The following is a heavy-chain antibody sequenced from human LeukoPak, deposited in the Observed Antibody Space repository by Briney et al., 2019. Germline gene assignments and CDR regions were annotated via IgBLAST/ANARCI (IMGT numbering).Heavy chain of an antibody. J-gene: IGHJ3*02. CDR2: ISGSGGST. Sequence: GGTLRLSCAGSGFTFSSYGMSWVRQAPGKGLEWVSAISGSGGSTYYADSVKGRFTISRDNSKNTLYLQMNSLRAEDTAVYYCARDSKRPVHDSSGYYSSRGSGAFDIWGQGTMVTVSS. CDR1: GFTFSSYG. V-gene: IGHV3-23*01. CDR3: ARDSKRPVHDSSGYYSSRGSGAFDI. D-gene: IGHD3-22*01.